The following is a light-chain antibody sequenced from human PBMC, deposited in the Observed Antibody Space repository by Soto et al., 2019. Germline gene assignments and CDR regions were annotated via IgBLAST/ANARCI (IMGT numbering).Light chain of an antibody. CDR2: GAS. CDR1: QSVGSNY. V-gene: IGKV3-20*01. CDR3: QQYDTSPQT. J-gene: IGKJ1*01. Sequence: EIGLTQFPRSLSLSHGESATLSCRASQSVGSNYLAWYQQRPGQPPNLLIFGASHRAPDIPDRFSGSGPGTDFTLTISRLEPEDFAVYYCQQYDTSPQTFGQGTKVDI.